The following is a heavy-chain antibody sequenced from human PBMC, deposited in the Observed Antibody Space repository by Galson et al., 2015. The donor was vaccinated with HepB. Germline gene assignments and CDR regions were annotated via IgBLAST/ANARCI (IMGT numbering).Heavy chain of an antibody. CDR2: INHSGRT. Sequence: LSLTCAVCGGSFSDYYYNWIRQPPGKGLEWIGEINHSGRTNYNSSLKSRVTISVDTPKNQFSLKLSSVTAADTAVYYCALRGAVVVTYNYFDFWGQGTLVTVSS. V-gene: IGHV4-34*01. D-gene: IGHD3-22*01. J-gene: IGHJ4*02. CDR3: ALRGAVVVTYNYFDF. CDR1: GGSFSDYY.